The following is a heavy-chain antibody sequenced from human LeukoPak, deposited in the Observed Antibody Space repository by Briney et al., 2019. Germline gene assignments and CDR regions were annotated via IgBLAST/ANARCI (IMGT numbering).Heavy chain of an antibody. D-gene: IGHD2-21*02. V-gene: IGHV1-69*04. CDR3: ARVVGRGETVVVTATPFDDY. J-gene: IGHJ4*02. Sequence: SVKVSCKASGGTFSSYAISWVRQAPGRGLEWMGRIIPILGIANYAQKFQGRVTITADKSTSTAYMELSSLRSEDTAVYYCARVVGRGETVVVTATPFDDYWGQGTLVTVSS. CDR2: IIPILGIA. CDR1: GGTFSSYA.